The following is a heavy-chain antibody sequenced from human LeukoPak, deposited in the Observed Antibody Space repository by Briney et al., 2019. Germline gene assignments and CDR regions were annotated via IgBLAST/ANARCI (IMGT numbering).Heavy chain of an antibody. CDR1: GASIGPDY. V-gene: IGHV4-59*01. Sequence: SVTLSLTCTVSGASIGPDYWGWIRQLPGKGLEFIGYIHYSGSTNYNPSLKSRVAISVDTSKNQFSLKLISVTAADTAVYHCARLAKIESRSLAHYFDYWGQGALVTVSS. CDR2: IHYSGST. J-gene: IGHJ4*02. D-gene: IGHD1-26*01. CDR3: ARLAKIESRSLAHYFDY.